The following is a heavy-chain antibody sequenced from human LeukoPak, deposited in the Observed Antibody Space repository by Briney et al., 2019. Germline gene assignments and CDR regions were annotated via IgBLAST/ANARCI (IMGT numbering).Heavy chain of an antibody. J-gene: IGHJ4*02. CDR3: ARVGSAGELDY. Sequence: SETLSLTCTVSGYSISSGYYWGWIRQPPGKGLEWIGSIYYSGSTYYNPSLKSRVTISVDTSKNQFSLKLSSVTAADTAVYYCARVGSAGELDYWGQGTLDTVSS. CDR2: IYYSGST. V-gene: IGHV4-38-2*02. CDR1: GYSISSGYY. D-gene: IGHD7-27*01.